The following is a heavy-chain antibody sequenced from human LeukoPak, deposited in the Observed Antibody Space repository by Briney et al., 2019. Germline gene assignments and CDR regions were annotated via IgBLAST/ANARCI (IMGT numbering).Heavy chain of an antibody. J-gene: IGHJ6*04. D-gene: IGHD2-2*01. CDR3: ARGCSSTSCYADYYYGMDV. CDR1: GGTFSSYA. V-gene: IGHV1-69*01. Sequence: GASVKVSCRASGGTFSSYAISWVRQAPGQGLEWMGGIIPIFGTANYAQKFQGRVTITADESTSTAYMELSSLRSEDTAVYYCARGCSSTSCYADYYYGMDVCGKGTAVTVSS. CDR2: IIPIFGTA.